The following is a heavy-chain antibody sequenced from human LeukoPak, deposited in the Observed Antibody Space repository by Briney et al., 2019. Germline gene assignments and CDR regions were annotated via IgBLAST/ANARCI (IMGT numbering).Heavy chain of an antibody. D-gene: IGHD6-19*01. CDR3: ARAAVAGDYFDY. CDR1: GGSITSGDYY. V-gene: IGHV4-30-4*01. Sequence: PSQTLSLTCTVSGGSITSGDYYWSWIRQPPGKGLEWIGYIYYSGSTYYNPPLKSRVTISLDTSKNQFSLKLSSVTAADTAVYYCARAAVAGDYFDYWGQGTLVSASS. CDR2: IYYSGST. J-gene: IGHJ4*02.